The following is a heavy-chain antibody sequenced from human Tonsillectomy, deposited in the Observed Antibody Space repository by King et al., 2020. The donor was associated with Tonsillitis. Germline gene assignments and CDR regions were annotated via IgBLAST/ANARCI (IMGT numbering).Heavy chain of an antibody. D-gene: IGHD2-2*01. CDR2: ISFDGRHK. J-gene: IGHJ6*03. Sequence: VQLVESGGGVVQPGRSLRLSCAASGFTFSDYGMHWVRQAPGKGLEWVAVISFDGRHKFHAESVKGRFTISRDNSNNTLHLQMNSLRADDTAVYYCVRLGYCSSFDSGDYYMDVWGKGATVTVSS. CDR3: VRLGYCSSFDSGDYYMDV. CDR1: GFTFSDYG. V-gene: IGHV3-30*03.